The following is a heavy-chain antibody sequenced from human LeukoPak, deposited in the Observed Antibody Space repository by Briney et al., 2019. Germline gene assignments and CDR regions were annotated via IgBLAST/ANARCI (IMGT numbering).Heavy chain of an antibody. CDR3: ARDLVVVPAAIYYYYYYGMDV. Sequence: ASVKVSCKVSGCTFTGYYMHWVRQAPGHGLEWMGWVNPNSGGTNYAQKFQGRVTMTRDTSISTAYMELSRLRSDDTAVYYCARDLVVVPAAIYYYYYYGMDVWGQGTTVTVSS. CDR2: VNPNSGGT. J-gene: IGHJ6*02. D-gene: IGHD2-2*01. V-gene: IGHV1-2*02. CDR1: GCTFTGYY.